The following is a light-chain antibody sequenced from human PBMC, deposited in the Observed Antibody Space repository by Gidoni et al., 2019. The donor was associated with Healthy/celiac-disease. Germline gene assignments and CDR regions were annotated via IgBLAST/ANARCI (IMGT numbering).Light chain of an antibody. Sequence: DTQMTHSPSSLSASVGDRVTITCRASQSISSYLNWYQQKPGKVPKLLIYAASSLQSGVPSRFSGSGSGTDFTLTISSLQPEDFATYYCQQSYSTPLTFGGGTKVEIK. CDR3: QQSYSTPLT. J-gene: IGKJ4*02. V-gene: IGKV1-39*01. CDR1: QSISSY. CDR2: AAS.